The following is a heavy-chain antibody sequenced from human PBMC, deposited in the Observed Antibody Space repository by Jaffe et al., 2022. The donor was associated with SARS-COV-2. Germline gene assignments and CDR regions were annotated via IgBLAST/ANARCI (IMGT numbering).Heavy chain of an antibody. CDR2: ISYDGSNK. V-gene: IGHV3-30*18. Sequence: QVQLVESGGGVVQPGRSLRLSCAASGFTFSSYGMHWVRQAPGKGLEWVAVISYDGSNKYYADSVKGRFTISRDNSKNTLYLQMNSLRAEDTAVYYCAKDFPPGDIVVVPAAIDYYYYGMDVWGQGTTVTVSS. D-gene: IGHD2-2*02. J-gene: IGHJ6*02. CDR3: AKDFPPGDIVVVPAAIDYYYYGMDV. CDR1: GFTFSSYG.